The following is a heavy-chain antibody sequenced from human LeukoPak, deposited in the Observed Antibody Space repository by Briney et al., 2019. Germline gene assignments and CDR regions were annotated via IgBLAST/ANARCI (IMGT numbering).Heavy chain of an antibody. J-gene: IGHJ4*02. CDR3: ARVRWPDFDY. CDR2: ISYSGST. D-gene: IGHD2-15*01. Sequence: SETLSLTCTVSGGSINNYFWSWIRQPPGKGLEWIGYISYSGSTNYNPSLKSRLTISVDTSKNQFSLKLSSVTAADTAVYCCARVRWPDFDYWGQGTLVTVSS. CDR1: GGSINNYF. V-gene: IGHV4-59*01.